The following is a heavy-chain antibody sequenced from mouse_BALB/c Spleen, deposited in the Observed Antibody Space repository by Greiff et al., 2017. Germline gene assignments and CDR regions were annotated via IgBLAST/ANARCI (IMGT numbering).Heavy chain of an antibody. J-gene: IGHJ3*01. CDR2: ISSGGGNT. D-gene: IGHD2-10*02. V-gene: IGHV5-9*03. CDR3: ARLQYGKRFAY. CDR1: GFTFSSYT. Sequence: DVKLVESGGGLVKPGGSLKLSCAASGFTFSSYTMSWVRQTPEKRLEWVATISSGGGNTYYPDSVKGRFTISRDNAKNNLYLQMSSLRSEDTALYYCARLQYGKRFAYWGQGTLVTVSA.